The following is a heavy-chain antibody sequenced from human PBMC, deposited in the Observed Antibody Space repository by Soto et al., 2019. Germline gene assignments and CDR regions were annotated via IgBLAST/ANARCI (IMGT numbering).Heavy chain of an antibody. CDR1: GVSISDYF. J-gene: IGHJ3*01. CDR3: ARNRVPLSDDDESTGYEGACDV. Sequence: SETLSLTCTVSGVSISDYFWVWMRQPPGKGLEWIGYIHDTGSTKYNPSLKSRVTIVLETSKNQVSLKLRSVTAAETAVYYCARNRVPLSDDDESTGYEGACDVCGLGPVVAVSS. D-gene: IGHD3-22*01. CDR2: IHDTGST. V-gene: IGHV4-59*01.